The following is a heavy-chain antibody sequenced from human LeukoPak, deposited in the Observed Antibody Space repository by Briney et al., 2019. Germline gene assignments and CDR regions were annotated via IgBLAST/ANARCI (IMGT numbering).Heavy chain of an antibody. V-gene: IGHV1-24*01. CDR2: FDPEDGET. J-gene: IGHJ4*02. Sequence: GASVTVSCKVSGYTLTELSMHWVRQAPGKGFEWMGGFDPEDGETIYAQKFQGRVTMTEDTSTDTAYMELSSLRSEDTAVYYCATGGRSQLLYGHDYWGQGTLVTVSS. D-gene: IGHD2-2*02. CDR1: GYTLTELS. CDR3: ATGGRSQLLYGHDY.